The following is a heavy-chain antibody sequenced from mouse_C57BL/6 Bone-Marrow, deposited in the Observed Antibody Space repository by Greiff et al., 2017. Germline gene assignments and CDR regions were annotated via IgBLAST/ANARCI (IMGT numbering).Heavy chain of an antibody. CDR3: AREGVMTTRKLKHLGY. J-gene: IGHJ2*01. D-gene: IGHD2-4*01. CDR2: ISDGGSYT. Sequence: EVKVVESGGGLVKPGGSLKLSCAASGFTFSSYAMSWVRQTPEKRLEWVATISDGGSYTYYPDNVNGRFTISRDNAKNNLYLQMSHLKSEDTGMYYCAREGVMTTRKLKHLGYCGQGTTRTVSS. CDR1: GFTFSSYA. V-gene: IGHV5-4*01.